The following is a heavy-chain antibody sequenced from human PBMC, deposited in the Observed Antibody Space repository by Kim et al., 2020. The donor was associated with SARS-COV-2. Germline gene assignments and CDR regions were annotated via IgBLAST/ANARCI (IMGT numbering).Heavy chain of an antibody. CDR2: IYYSGST. Sequence: SETLSLTCTVSGGSISSSSYYWGWIRQPPGKGLEWIGSIYYSGSTYYNPSLKSRVTISVDTSKNQFSLKLSSVTAADTAVYYCARASYYYGSGSYYSGFNYYYYGMDVWGQGTTVTVSS. D-gene: IGHD3-10*01. CDR1: GGSISSSSYY. V-gene: IGHV4-39*01. J-gene: IGHJ6*02. CDR3: ARASYYYGSGSYYSGFNYYYYGMDV.